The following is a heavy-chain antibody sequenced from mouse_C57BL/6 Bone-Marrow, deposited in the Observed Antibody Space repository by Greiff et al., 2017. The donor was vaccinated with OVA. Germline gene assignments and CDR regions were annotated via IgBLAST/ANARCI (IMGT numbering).Heavy chain of an antibody. CDR1: GYTFTDYE. CDR2: IDPETGGT. CDR3: TRKGY. Sequence: HVKQSGAELVRPGASVTLSCKASGYTFTDYEMHWVKQTPVHGLEWIGAIDPETGGTAYNQKFKGKAILTADKSSSTAYMELRSLTSEDSAVYYCTRKGYWGQGATLTVSS. V-gene: IGHV1-15*01. J-gene: IGHJ2*01.